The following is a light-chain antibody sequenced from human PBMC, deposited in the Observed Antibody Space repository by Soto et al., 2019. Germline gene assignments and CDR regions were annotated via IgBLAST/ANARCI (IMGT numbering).Light chain of an antibody. J-gene: IGKJ1*01. CDR2: AAS. CDR1: QGISSY. CDR3: QQYYSYPRT. Sequence: AIRMTQSPSSLSASTGDRVTITCRASQGISSYLAWYQQKPGKAPKLLLYAASTLQSGVPSRFSGSESGTDFTLTIRCLQSEDFATYYCQQYYSYPRTFGQGTKVDIK. V-gene: IGKV1-8*01.